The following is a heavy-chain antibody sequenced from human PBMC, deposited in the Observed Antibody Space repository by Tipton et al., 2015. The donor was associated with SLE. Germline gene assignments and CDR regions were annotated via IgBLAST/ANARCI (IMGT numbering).Heavy chain of an antibody. V-gene: IGHV3-30*02. CDR2: IRYDGSNK. Sequence: SLRLSCAASGFTFSNAWMSWVRQAPGKGLEWVAFIRYDGSNKYYADSVKGRFTISRDNSKNTLYLQMNSLRAEDTAVYYCAKKSGAANGDYFYYYGMDVWGQGTTVTVSS. CDR3: AKKSGAANGDYFYYYGMDV. J-gene: IGHJ6*02. CDR1: GFTFSNAW. D-gene: IGHD4-17*01.